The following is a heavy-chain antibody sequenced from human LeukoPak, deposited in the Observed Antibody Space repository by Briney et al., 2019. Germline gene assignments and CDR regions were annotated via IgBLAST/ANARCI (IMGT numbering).Heavy chain of an antibody. CDR2: IYYSGST. V-gene: IGHV4-61*05. D-gene: IGHD1-7*01. Sequence: SETLSLTCTVSGGSISSSNYYWGWIRQPPGKGLEWIGYIYYSGSTNYNPSLKSRVTISVDTSKNQFSLKLSSVTAADTAVYYCARGTTLDYWGQGTLVTVSS. J-gene: IGHJ4*02. CDR1: GGSISSSNYY. CDR3: ARGTTLDY.